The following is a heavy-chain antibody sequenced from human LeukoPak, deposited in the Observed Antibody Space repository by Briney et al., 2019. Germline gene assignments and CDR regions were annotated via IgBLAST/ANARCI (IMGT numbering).Heavy chain of an antibody. J-gene: IGHJ4*02. CDR2: IYYSGST. V-gene: IGHV4-59*12. CDR1: GGSISSYY. CDR3: ARGNWELKILDY. D-gene: IGHD1-26*01. Sequence: PSETLSLTCTVSGGSISSYYWSWIRQPPGKGLEWIGYIYYSGSTNYNPSLKSRVTISVDTSKNQFSLKLSSVTAAATAVYYCARGNWELKILDYWGQGTLVTVSS.